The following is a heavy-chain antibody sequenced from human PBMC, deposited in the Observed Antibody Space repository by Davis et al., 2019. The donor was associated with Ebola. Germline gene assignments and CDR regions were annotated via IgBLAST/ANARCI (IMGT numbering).Heavy chain of an antibody. D-gene: IGHD6-19*01. CDR1: GFAFTNSW. Sequence: PGGSLRLSCAASGFAFTNSWMHWVRQAPGKGLVWVSRIDSDGSSTSYADFVKGRFTISRDNAKNTLFLQMNSLRAEDTAVYYCARSVGLAVAGEWYFDLWGRGTLVTVSS. CDR2: IDSDGSST. CDR3: ARSVGLAVAGEWYFDL. J-gene: IGHJ2*01. V-gene: IGHV3-74*03.